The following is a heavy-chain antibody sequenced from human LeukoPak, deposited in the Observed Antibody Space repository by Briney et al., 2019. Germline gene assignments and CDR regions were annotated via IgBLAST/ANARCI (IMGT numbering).Heavy chain of an antibody. D-gene: IGHD2-15*01. CDR3: AKRRDYCSGGSCYSLDY. CDR2: ISSDGTKK. CDR1: GFRFSDYG. Sequence: PGRSLRLSCAASGFRFSDYGMHWVRQAPGRGLEWVAVISSDGTKKAYADSVKGRFTISRDNPENTLYLQMSSLRAEDTAVYYCAKRRDYCSGGSCYSLDYWGQGTLVTVSS. J-gene: IGHJ4*02. V-gene: IGHV3-30*18.